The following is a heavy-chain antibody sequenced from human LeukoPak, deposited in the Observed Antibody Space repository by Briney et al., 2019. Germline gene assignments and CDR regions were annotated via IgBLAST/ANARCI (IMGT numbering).Heavy chain of an antibody. CDR3: VTMVASDYNNRVAYFDS. V-gene: IGHV3-53*01. CDR1: GFLVSRAY. CDR2: LQSADRT. Sequence: GGSLRLSCAVSGFLVSRAYMSWVRQAPGKGLECVSVLQSADRTNNAETVKGRVSVSRDNSKNTVYLHMNNLRVDDTAVYYCVTMVASDYNNRVAYFDSWGQGTQVTVSS. D-gene: IGHD3-10*01. J-gene: IGHJ4*02.